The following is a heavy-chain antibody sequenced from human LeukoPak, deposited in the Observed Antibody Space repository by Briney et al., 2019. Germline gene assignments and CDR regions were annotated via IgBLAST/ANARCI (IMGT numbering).Heavy chain of an antibody. CDR3: ARDASPYDSGGYYYDAFDI. Sequence: GGSVRLSCAAPGFTFRNYWMTWVRQVPGKGLEWVANIKEDGSDKNYVDSVKGRFTISRDNAKNSLFLQMISLRAEDTAVYYCARDASPYDSGGYYYDAFDIWGRGTMVTVSS. J-gene: IGHJ3*02. CDR1: GFTFRNYW. CDR2: IKEDGSDK. V-gene: IGHV3-7*01. D-gene: IGHD3-22*01.